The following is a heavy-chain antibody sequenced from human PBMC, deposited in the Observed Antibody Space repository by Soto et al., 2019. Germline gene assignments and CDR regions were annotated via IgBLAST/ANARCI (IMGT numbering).Heavy chain of an antibody. V-gene: IGHV3-30*04. CDR1: GFTYSSYV. J-gene: IGHJ4*02. Sequence: QVQLVESGGGVVQPGRSLRLSCAVSGFTYSSYVMHWVRQAPGKGLEWVAVISYDGSNKYYADSVKGRFTISRDNSKNTLYLQMNTLRAEDTAVYYCARVRSDFWSGFPYWGQGTLVTVSS. CDR3: ARVRSDFWSGFPY. CDR2: ISYDGSNK. D-gene: IGHD3-3*01.